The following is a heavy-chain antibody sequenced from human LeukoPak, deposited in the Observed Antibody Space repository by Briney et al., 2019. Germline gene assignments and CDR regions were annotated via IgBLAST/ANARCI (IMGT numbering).Heavy chain of an antibody. D-gene: IGHD2-2*01. V-gene: IGHV3-13*04. J-gene: IGHJ4*02. CDR3: VRSPYCSSTSCWTFDY. CDR2: IGTAGDT. CDR1: GFTFSSYD. Sequence: GGSLRLSCAASGFTFSSYDMHWVRQATGKGLEWVSAIGTAGDTYYPGSVKGRFTISRENAKNSLYLQMNSLRAGDTAVYYCVRSPYCSSTSCWTFDYWGQGTLVTVSS.